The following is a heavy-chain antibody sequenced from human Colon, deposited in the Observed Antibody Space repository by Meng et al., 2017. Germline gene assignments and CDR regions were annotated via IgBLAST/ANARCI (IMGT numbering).Heavy chain of an antibody. Sequence: VHASGPGMVGPSETLSLTCNVSGGSVSSGSTHWSWIRQPPGKGLEWIGYMFHSGTTKYNPSLKSRVSMSVDTTKNQFYLKLTSVTVADTAVFYCARLIAGWPFYFDYWGQGSLVTVSS. CDR2: MFHSGTT. D-gene: IGHD6-19*01. CDR1: GGSVSSGSTH. J-gene: IGHJ4*02. CDR3: ARLIAGWPFYFDY. V-gene: IGHV4-61*01.